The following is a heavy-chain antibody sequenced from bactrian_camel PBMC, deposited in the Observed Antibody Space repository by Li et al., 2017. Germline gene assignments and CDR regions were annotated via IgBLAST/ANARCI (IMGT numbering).Heavy chain of an antibody. V-gene: IGHV3S1*01. CDR2: IVIRDGRT. CDR3: AARKVARGSHFSLGRAPALRRDEYNF. J-gene: IGHJ4*01. CDR1: GYTSRSNC. Sequence: HVQLVESGGGSVQAGGSLRLSCAVAGYTSRSNCLGWFRRTDEQEREGLAAIVIRDGRTYTADSVQGRFTISQDSTKNTLFLQMNVLRPEDTAMYYCAARKVARGSHFSLGRAPALRRDEYNFWGQGTQVTVS. D-gene: IGHD2*01.